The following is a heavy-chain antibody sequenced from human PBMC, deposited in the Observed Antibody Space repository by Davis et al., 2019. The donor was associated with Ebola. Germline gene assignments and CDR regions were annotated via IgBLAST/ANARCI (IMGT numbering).Heavy chain of an antibody. Sequence: GESLKISCAVSGVSFSSFDLNWVRQAPGKGLEWVSSISSSSSYIYYADSVKGRFTISRDNAKNSLYLQMNSLRAEDTAVYYCARGRVVGATYDYWGQGTLVTVSS. CDR3: ARGRVVGATYDY. D-gene: IGHD1-26*01. V-gene: IGHV3-21*01. CDR1: GVSFSSFD. CDR2: ISSSSSYI. J-gene: IGHJ4*02.